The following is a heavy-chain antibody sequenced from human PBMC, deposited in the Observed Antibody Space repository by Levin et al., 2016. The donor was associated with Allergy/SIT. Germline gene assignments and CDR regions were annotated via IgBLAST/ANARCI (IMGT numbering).Heavy chain of an antibody. V-gene: IGHV4-39*02. CDR2: MYYSGST. D-gene: IGHD6-13*01. CDR3: ARGAQQLVRY. Sequence: PGKGLEWIGNMYYSGSTSYNPSLKSRVTISVDTSKNQFSLRLSSVTAADTAVYYCARGAQQLVRYWGQGTLVTVSS. J-gene: IGHJ4*02.